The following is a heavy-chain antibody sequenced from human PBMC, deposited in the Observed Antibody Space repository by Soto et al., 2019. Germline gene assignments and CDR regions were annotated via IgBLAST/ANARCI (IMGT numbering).Heavy chain of an antibody. CDR1: GSTFSSYA. V-gene: IGHV1-69*01. Sequence: QVQLVQPGAEVKKPGSSVKVSCKAPGSTFSSYAISWVRQAPGQGLEWMGGIIPIFGTAKYAQKFQGRVTITADESTSTGYMELSSLRSEDTAVYYCARSQGGSSSLDIYYYYYYGMDVWGQGTTVTVSS. CDR2: IIPIFGTA. D-gene: IGHD2-15*01. J-gene: IGHJ6*02. CDR3: ARSQGGSSSLDIYYYYYYGMDV.